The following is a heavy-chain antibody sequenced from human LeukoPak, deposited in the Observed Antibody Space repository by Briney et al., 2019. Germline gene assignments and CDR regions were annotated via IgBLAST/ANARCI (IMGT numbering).Heavy chain of an antibody. V-gene: IGHV3-23*01. J-gene: IGHJ4*02. D-gene: IGHD5-12*01. Sequence: SGGSLRLSCAASGFTFSSYAMSWVRQAPGRGLEWVSGISASGGSTYYADSVKGRFTISRDNSKNTLYLQMNSLRAEDTAVYYCAKASGYVLYYFDYWGQGTLVTVSS. CDR1: GFTFSSYA. CDR3: AKASGYVLYYFDY. CDR2: ISASGGST.